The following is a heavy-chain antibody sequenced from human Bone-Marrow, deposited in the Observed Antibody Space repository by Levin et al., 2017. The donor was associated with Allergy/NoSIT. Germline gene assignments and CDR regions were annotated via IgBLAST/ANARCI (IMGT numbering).Heavy chain of an antibody. CDR2: IKQDGSEE. CDR1: GFTFSSYW. J-gene: IGHJ4*02. CDR3: ARDPHRGGDFDF. Sequence: PGGSLRLSCAASGFTFSSYWMTWVRQAPGKGLEWVANIKQDGSEEYYVGSVEGRFAISRDNAKNSLYLQMNSLRAEDTAVYYCARDPHRGGDFDFWGQGTLVTVSS. D-gene: IGHD1-14*01. V-gene: IGHV3-7*04.